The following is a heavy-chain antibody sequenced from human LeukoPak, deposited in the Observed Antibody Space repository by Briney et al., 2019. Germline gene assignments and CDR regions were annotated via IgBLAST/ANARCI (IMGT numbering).Heavy chain of an antibody. CDR1: GFTFSSYA. CDR3: ARSRRVSGGYSY. D-gene: IGHD5-12*01. Sequence: GGSLRLSCAASGFTFSSYAMHWVRQAPGKGLEYVSAISSNGGSTYYANSVKGRFTISRDNSKNTLYLQMGSLRAEDMAVYYCARSRRVSGGYSYWGQGTLVTVSS. CDR2: ISSNGGST. V-gene: IGHV3-64*01. J-gene: IGHJ4*02.